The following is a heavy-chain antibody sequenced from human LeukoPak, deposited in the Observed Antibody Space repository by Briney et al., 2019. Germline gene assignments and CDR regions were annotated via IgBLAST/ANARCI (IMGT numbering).Heavy chain of an antibody. CDR3: AKLRGYYGSGQQITLDY. J-gene: IGHJ4*02. D-gene: IGHD3-10*01. CDR2: ISHDGSNK. Sequence: PGGSLRLSCAASGLTLSSYGMHWVRQAPGKGLEWVAVISHDGSNKYYADSVKGRFTISRDNAKNTLYLQMDSLSVEDTAVYYRAKLRGYYGSGQQITLDYWGQGTLVTVSS. CDR1: GLTLSSYG. V-gene: IGHV3-30*18.